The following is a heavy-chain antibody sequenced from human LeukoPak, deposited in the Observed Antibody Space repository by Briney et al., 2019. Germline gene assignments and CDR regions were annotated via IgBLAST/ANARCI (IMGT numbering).Heavy chain of an antibody. CDR1: GFTFSSYA. J-gene: IGHJ4*02. CDR3: AKDRVGAYPDYFDY. Sequence: PGGSLRLSCAASGFTFSSYAMSWVRQAPGKGLEWVSAISAGGGSTYYADSVNGRFTISRDNSKNTLYLQMNSLRAEDTAVYYCAKDRVGAYPDYFDYWGQGTLVTVSS. CDR2: ISAGGGST. D-gene: IGHD1-26*01. V-gene: IGHV3-23*01.